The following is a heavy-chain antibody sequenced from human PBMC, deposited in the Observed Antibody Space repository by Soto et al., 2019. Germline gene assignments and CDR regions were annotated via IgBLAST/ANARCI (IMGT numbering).Heavy chain of an antibody. J-gene: IGHJ4*02. CDR3: AHPKNSYFDY. Sequence: QITLKESGPTLVKPTQTLTLTCTFSGFSLTISGEGVAWIRQPPGTALEWLALIYWDGESRYSPTLKTWLTSTEVSSKSRVVLTMTNMDPLDTATYYCAHPKNSYFDYWGQGSLVTVSS. CDR1: GFSLTISGEG. CDR2: IYWDGES. V-gene: IGHV2-5*02.